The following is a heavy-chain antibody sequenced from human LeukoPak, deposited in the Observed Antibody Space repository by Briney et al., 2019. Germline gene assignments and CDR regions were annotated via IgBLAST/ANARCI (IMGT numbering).Heavy chain of an antibody. CDR2: INPKSGGT. D-gene: IGHD3-22*01. Sequence: ASVKVSCKASGYTFTGYHMHWVRQAPGQGLEWMGWINPKSGGTNYTQKFQGRVTMTRDTAISTAYMEPRRLTSDDTAVYYCARGWAFDFAGYYFALGYWGQGTLVTVSS. V-gene: IGHV1-2*02. CDR3: ARGWAFDFAGYYFALGY. CDR1: GYTFTGYH. J-gene: IGHJ4*02.